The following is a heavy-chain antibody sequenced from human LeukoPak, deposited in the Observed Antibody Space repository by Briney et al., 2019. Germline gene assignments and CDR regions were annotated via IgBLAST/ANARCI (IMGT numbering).Heavy chain of an antibody. J-gene: IGHJ4*02. V-gene: IGHV3-30*02. CDR3: SRDVTVPAAMVY. D-gene: IGHD2-2*01. Sequence: PGGSLRLSCAASGFTFSSYGMHWVRQAPGKGLEWVAFIRYDGSNKYYADSVKGRFTISRDNSKNTLYLQMNSLRAEDTAVYYCSRDVTVPAAMVYWGQGTLVTVSS. CDR2: IRYDGSNK. CDR1: GFTFSSYG.